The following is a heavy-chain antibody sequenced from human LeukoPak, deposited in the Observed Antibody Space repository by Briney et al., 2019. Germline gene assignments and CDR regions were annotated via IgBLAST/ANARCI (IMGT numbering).Heavy chain of an antibody. CDR3: ARDQQWLDPARHGFDY. J-gene: IGHJ4*02. CDR1: GYTFSSCG. Sequence: ASVKVSCKASGYTFSSCGISWVRQAPGQGLEWMGWISTYSGKTNYAQKYQGRVTMTTETSTSTAYMELRSLRSDDTAVYYCARDQQWLDPARHGFDYWGQGTLVTASS. V-gene: IGHV1-18*01. D-gene: IGHD6-19*01. CDR2: ISTYSGKT.